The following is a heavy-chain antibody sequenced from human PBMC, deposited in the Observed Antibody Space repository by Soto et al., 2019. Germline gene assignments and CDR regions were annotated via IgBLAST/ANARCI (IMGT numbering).Heavy chain of an antibody. CDR3: ARREIQGPIDY. Sequence: QVQLQESGPGLVKPSDTLSLTCAVSGYSISSSNWWGWIRQPPGKGLEWIGYIYYSGTTYYNPSLKSRVTISVDTSKNQFSLKPTSVTAVDTAVYYCARREIQGPIDYWGQGTLVTVSS. V-gene: IGHV4-28*01. CDR2: IYYSGTT. CDR1: GYSISSSNW. D-gene: IGHD1-26*01. J-gene: IGHJ4*02.